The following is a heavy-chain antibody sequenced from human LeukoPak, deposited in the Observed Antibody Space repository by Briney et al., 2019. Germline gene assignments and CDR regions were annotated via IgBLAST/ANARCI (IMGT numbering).Heavy chain of an antibody. Sequence: GGSLRLSCAASGFTFSNAWMSWVRQAPGKGPEWVGRIQRKSEGGTADYAAPVKGRFSISRDDSQTTVYLQMNSLKSDDTAVYYCAAVEQWLGRALPYWGPGTLVTVSS. J-gene: IGHJ4*02. V-gene: IGHV3-15*01. CDR2: IQRKSEGGTA. CDR3: AAVEQWLGRALPY. D-gene: IGHD6-19*01. CDR1: GFTFSNAW.